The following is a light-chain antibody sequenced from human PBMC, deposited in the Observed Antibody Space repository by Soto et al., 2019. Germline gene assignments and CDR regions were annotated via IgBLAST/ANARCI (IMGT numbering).Light chain of an antibody. Sequence: QSVLTPPASVSGSPGQSSTISCTATSSDLGGYNYVSWYQQHRGKARKLMIYEVSNRPSGVANRFSGSKSGNTASLTISGLQAADEADYYCSSYTPSSTLDVFGTGNKVTV. V-gene: IGLV2-14*01. CDR1: SSDLGGYNY. CDR2: EVS. J-gene: IGLJ1*01. CDR3: SSYTPSSTLDV.